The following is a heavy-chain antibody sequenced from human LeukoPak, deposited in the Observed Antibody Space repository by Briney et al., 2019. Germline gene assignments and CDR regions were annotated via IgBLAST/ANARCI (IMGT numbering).Heavy chain of an antibody. D-gene: IGHD3-22*01. CDR3: ARDEYYHDSSGSRPHYYYYMDV. V-gene: IGHV4-4*07. CDR1: GGSISSYY. Sequence: PSETLSLTCTVSGGSISSYYWSWIRQPAGKGLEWIGRIYTSGSTNHNPSLKSRVTMSVDKSKNQFSLKLSSVTAADTAVYYCARDEYYHDSSGSRPHYYYYMDVWGKGTTVTVSS. J-gene: IGHJ6*03. CDR2: IYTSGST.